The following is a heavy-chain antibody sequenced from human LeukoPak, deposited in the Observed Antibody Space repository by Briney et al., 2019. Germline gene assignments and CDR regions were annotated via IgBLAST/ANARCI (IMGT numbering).Heavy chain of an antibody. Sequence: SETLSLTCTVSGGSISSYYWSWIRQPPGKGLEWIGYIYCSGSTNYNPSLKSRVTISVDTSKNQFSLKLSSVTAADTAVYYCASLARGGNWFDPWGQGTLVTVSS. V-gene: IGHV4-59*12. CDR2: IYCSGST. D-gene: IGHD6-6*01. J-gene: IGHJ5*02. CDR3: ASLARGGNWFDP. CDR1: GGSISSYY.